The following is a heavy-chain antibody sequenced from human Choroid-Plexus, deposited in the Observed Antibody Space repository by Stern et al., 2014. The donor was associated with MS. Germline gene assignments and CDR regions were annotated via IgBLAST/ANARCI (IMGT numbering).Heavy chain of an antibody. J-gene: IGHJ6*02. CDR1: GYIFTGYY. CDR2: INPNTGGT. V-gene: IGHV1-2*02. CDR3: ARDQRGITIFGVVTDYYYLGMDV. Sequence: QVQLVQSGAEVKKLGASVKVSCKTSGYIFTGYYIHWVRQAPGQGLEWMAGINPNTGGTKDAQKFQGRVTMSRDTSNSTAYVELSSLTSDDTAVYYCARDQRGITIFGVVTDYYYLGMDVWGQGTTVTVSS. D-gene: IGHD3-3*01.